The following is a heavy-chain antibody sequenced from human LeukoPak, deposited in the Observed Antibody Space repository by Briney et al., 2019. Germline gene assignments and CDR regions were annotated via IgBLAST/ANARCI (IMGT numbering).Heavy chain of an antibody. J-gene: IGHJ4*02. Sequence: PGRSLRLSCAASGFTFSSYGMHWVRQAPGKGLEWVAVISYDGSNKYYADSVKGRFTISRDNSKNTLYLQMNSLGAEDTAVYYCAKLAGYCSGGSCHKHFDYWGQGTLVTVSS. V-gene: IGHV3-30*18. CDR1: GFTFSSYG. CDR2: ISYDGSNK. D-gene: IGHD2-15*01. CDR3: AKLAGYCSGGSCHKHFDY.